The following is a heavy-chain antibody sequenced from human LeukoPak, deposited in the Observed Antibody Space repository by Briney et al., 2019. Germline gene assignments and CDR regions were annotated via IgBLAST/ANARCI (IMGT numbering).Heavy chain of an antibody. CDR1: GGSISSYY. D-gene: IGHD2-2*01. Sequence: SETLPLTCTVSGGSISSYYWSWIRQPPGKGLEWIGYIYYSGSTNYNPSLKSRVTISVDTSKNQFSLKLSSVTAADTAVYYCARAGCSSTSCYLGFDPWGQGTLVTVSS. CDR2: IYYSGST. J-gene: IGHJ5*02. CDR3: ARAGCSSTSCYLGFDP. V-gene: IGHV4-59*01.